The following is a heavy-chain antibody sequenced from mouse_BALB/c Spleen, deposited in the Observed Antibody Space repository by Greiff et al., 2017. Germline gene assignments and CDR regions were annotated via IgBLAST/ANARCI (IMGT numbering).Heavy chain of an antibody. CDR1: GYAFTNYL. V-gene: IGHV1-54*01. Sequence: QVQLQQSGAELVRPGTSVKVSCKASGYAFTNYLIEWVKQRPGQGLEWIGVINPGSGGTNYNEKFKGKATLTADKSSSTAYMQLSSLTSDDSAVYFCARSGTGRPFDYWGQGTTLTVSS. CDR2: INPGSGGT. CDR3: ARSGTGRPFDY. D-gene: IGHD4-1*01. J-gene: IGHJ2*01.